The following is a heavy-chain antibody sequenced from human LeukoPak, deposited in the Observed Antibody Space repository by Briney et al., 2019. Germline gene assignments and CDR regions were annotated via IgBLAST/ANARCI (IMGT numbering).Heavy chain of an antibody. J-gene: IGHJ4*02. CDR1: GGTFSSYA. D-gene: IGHD1-26*01. CDR2: IIPILGIA. V-gene: IGHV1-69*04. CDR3: ARDGPYSGSYYPRPPFY. Sequence: ASVKISCKAFGGTFSSYAISWVRQVPGQGLEWMGRIIPILGIANYAQKFQGRVTITADKSTSTAYMELSSLRSEDTAVYYCARDGPYSGSYYPRPPFYWGQGTLVTVSS.